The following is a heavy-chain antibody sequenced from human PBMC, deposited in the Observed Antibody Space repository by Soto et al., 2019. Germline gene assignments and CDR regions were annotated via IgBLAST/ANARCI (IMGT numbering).Heavy chain of an antibody. D-gene: IGHD5-12*01. J-gene: IGHJ6*03. CDR1: GGSISSYY. V-gene: IGHV4-59*01. CDR2: IYYSGST. Sequence: PSETLSLTCTVSGGSISSYYWSWIRQPPGKGLEWIGYIYYSGSTNYNPSLKSRVTISVDTSKNQFSLKLSSVTAADTAVYYCARANIVADYYMDVWGKGTTVTVSS. CDR3: ARANIVADYYMDV.